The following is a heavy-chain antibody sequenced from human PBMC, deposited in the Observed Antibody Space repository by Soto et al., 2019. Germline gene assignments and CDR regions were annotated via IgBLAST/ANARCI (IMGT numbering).Heavy chain of an antibody. CDR2: LYYSGST. V-gene: IGHV4-38-2*01. CDR3: GGYSGETWPYVVY. Sequence: PSGTLSLSCAVSGYLITNGYYWGWFRQPPGKGLEWIGTLYYSGSTYYNPSLKSRVTVSVDTSRHQFFLNLHSVTAADSAVYFCGGYSGETWPYVVYRGQGTPVTV. J-gene: IGHJ4*01. CDR1: GYLITNGYY. D-gene: IGHD5-12*01.